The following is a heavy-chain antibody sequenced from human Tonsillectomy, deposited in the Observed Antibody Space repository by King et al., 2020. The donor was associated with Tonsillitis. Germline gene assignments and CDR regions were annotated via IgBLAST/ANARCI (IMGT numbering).Heavy chain of an antibody. V-gene: IGHV3-48*01. CDR2: ISGSSSRI. J-gene: IGHJ3*02. CDR1: GFIFSSYS. CDR3: AREEPAALAFDI. Sequence: QLVQSGGGLVQPGGSLRLSCTDSGFIFSSYSMNWVRQAPGKGLEWVSFISGSSSRIYYADSVRGRFTISRDNGENSLYLQMNSLRAEDTAVYYCAREEPAALAFDIWGQGTMVTVSS. D-gene: IGHD6-13*01.